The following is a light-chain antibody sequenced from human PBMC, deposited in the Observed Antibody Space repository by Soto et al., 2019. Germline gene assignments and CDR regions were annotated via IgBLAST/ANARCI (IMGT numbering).Light chain of an antibody. V-gene: IGKV1-33*01. CDR2: DAS. CDR1: QDINNY. CDR3: QQCDSLPVT. J-gene: IGKJ4*01. Sequence: DIQMTQSPSSLSASVGDRVTITCQASQDINNYLNWYQQKPGKAPKLLIYDASNLERGVPSRFSGSGSGTAFTFTISSLQPEDIATYYCQQCDSLPVTFGGGTKVEMK.